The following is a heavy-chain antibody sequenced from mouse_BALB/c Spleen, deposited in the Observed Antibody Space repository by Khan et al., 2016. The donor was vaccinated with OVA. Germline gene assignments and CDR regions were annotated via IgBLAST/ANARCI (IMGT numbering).Heavy chain of an antibody. V-gene: IGHV1-4*01. J-gene: IGHJ3*01. Sequence: QVRLQQSGAELARPGASVKMSCKASGYTFTTYTMHWVKQRPGQGLEWIGYINPNNDYTNYNQKFKDKATLTADKSSSTAYMQLSSLTSEDSAVYYCAREGGYYRYDGWFAYWGQGTLVTVSA. CDR2: INPNNDYT. D-gene: IGHD2-14*01. CDR3: AREGGYYRYDGWFAY. CDR1: GYTFTTYT.